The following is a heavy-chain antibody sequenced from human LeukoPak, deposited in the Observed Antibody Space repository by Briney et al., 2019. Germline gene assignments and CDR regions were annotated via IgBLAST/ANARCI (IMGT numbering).Heavy chain of an antibody. J-gene: IGHJ5*02. Sequence: SETLSLTCAVSGDSISSGDYSWSWIRQPSGKGLEWIGYIFHSGSSYYNPSLKSRVTISVDKSKNQFSLRLTTVTAADTAVYYCARELWFVNAPGSWFDPWGQGTLVTVSS. D-gene: IGHD3-10*01. V-gene: IGHV4-30-2*01. CDR3: ARELWFVNAPGSWFDP. CDR2: IFHSGSS. CDR1: GDSISSGDYS.